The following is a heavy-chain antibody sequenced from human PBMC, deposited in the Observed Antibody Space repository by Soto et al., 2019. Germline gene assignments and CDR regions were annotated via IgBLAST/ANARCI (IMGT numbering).Heavy chain of an antibody. V-gene: IGHV4-59*01. Sequence: PSETLALTCTVSGGSISSYYWSWIRQPPGKGLEWIGYNYYSGSTNYNPSLKSRVTISVDTSKNQFSLKLSSVTAADTAVYYCARATYYYDSSGYDDYYYYGMDVWGQGTTVTVSS. D-gene: IGHD3-22*01. J-gene: IGHJ6*02. CDR2: NYYSGST. CDR3: ARATYYYDSSGYDDYYYYGMDV. CDR1: GGSISSYY.